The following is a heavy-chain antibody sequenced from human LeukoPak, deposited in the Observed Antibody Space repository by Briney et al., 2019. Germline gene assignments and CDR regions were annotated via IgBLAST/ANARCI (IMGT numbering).Heavy chain of an antibody. CDR2: ISAYNGRT. J-gene: IGHJ4*02. CDR1: GYTFTSSY. CDR3: ARGGTYYPCIDY. Sequence: ASVKVSCKASGYTFTSSYINWVRQAPGQRLEWMGWISAYNGRTNYAQKFQGRVTMTTDSSTSTAYMDLKSLRSDDTAVYYCARGGTYYPCIDYWGQGTLVTVSS. D-gene: IGHD1-26*01. V-gene: IGHV1-18*01.